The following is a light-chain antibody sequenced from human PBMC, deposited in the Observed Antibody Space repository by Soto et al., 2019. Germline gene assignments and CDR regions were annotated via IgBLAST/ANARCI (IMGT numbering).Light chain of an antibody. V-gene: IGLV1-44*01. CDR2: SNY. J-gene: IGLJ1*01. CDR1: SSNIESNT. CDR3: AAWDDILNGYV. Sequence: QSVLTQPPSASGTPGQRVTRACSGSSSNIESNTVTWYQQLPGTAPKLVIYSNYDRPSGVPDRFSGSTSGTSASLVIRGLQSEDEADYYCAAWDDILNGYVFGGGTKVTVL.